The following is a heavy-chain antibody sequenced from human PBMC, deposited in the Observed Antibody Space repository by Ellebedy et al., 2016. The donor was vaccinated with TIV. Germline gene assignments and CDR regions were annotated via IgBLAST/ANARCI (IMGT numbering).Heavy chain of an antibody. CDR2: IYHSGST. V-gene: IGHV4-4*02. D-gene: IGHD2-8*02. CDR3: ARVWSPIGYFDL. J-gene: IGHJ2*01. Sequence: MPSETLSLTCAVSGGSISSSNWWSWVRQPPGKGLEWIGEIYHSGSTNYNPSLKSRVTISVDKSKNQFSLKLSSVTAADPAVYYCARVWSPIGYFDLWGRGTLVTVSS. CDR1: GGSISSSNW.